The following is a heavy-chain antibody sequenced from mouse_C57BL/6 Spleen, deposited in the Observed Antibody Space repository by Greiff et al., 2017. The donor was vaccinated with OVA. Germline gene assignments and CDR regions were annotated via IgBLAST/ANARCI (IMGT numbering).Heavy chain of an antibody. CDR2: FHPYNDDT. CDR1: GYTFTTYP. D-gene: IGHD3-3*01. V-gene: IGHV1-47*01. Sequence: VQLVESGAELVKPGASVKMSCKASGYTFTTYPIEWMKQNHGKSLEWIGNFHPYNDDTKYNEKFKGKATLTVEKSSSTVYLELSRLTSDDSAVYYCARRGGELTAWFAYWGQGTLVTVSA. J-gene: IGHJ3*01. CDR3: ARRGGELTAWFAY.